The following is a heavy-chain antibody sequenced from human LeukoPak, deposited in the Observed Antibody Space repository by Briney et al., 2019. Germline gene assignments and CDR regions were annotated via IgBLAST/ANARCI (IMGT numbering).Heavy chain of an antibody. CDR1: GGTFSSYA. CDR3: ARGLREMASFFDY. D-gene: IGHD5-24*01. J-gene: IGHJ4*02. V-gene: IGHV1-69*05. Sequence: SVKVSCKASGGTFSSYAISWVRQAPGQGLEWMGGIIPIFGTANYAQKLQGRVTMTTDTSTSTAYMELRSLRSDDTAVYYCARGLREMASFFDYWGQGTLVTVSS. CDR2: IIPIFGTA.